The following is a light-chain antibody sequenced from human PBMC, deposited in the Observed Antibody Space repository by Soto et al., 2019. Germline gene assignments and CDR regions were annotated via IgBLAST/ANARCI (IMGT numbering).Light chain of an antibody. J-gene: IGKJ5*01. CDR3: QQYNNWPPIT. CDR1: QRVRSN. CDR2: DAS. Sequence: EIVITQSPATLSVSAGERATLSCRARQRVRSNLAWYQQKPGQAPRLLIYDASTRATGIPARFSGSGSGTEFILTISSLQSEDFGVYYCQQYNNWPPITFGQGTRLEIK. V-gene: IGKV3D-15*01.